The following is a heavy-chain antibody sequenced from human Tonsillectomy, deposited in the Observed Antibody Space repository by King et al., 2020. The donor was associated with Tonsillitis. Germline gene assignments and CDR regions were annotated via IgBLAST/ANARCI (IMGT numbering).Heavy chain of an antibody. D-gene: IGHD4-17*01. V-gene: IGHV3-23*04. Sequence: DVQLVESGGGLVQPGGSLRLSCTASGFTFSSYAISWVRQAPGKGLEWVSGISDSSGSTYYADSVEGRVSISRDTSENTLYLQMNRLSAEDTAVCYCANSHGDYGDYWGQGTLVTVSS. CDR2: ISDSSGST. CDR3: ANSHGDYGDY. CDR1: GFTFSSYA. J-gene: IGHJ4*02.